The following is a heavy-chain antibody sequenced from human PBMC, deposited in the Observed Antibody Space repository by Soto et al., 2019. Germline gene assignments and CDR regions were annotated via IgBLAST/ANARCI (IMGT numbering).Heavy chain of an antibody. D-gene: IGHD3-3*01. CDR3: ARTSGPSSVTIFGVALHTDYDAFDI. Sequence: ASETQSLTCTVSGGSISSGGYYWSWIRQHPGKGLEWIGYIYYSGSTYYNPSLKSRVTISVDTSKNQFSLKLSSVTAADTAVYYCARTSGPSSVTIFGVALHTDYDAFDIWGQGTMVTVSS. V-gene: IGHV4-31*03. J-gene: IGHJ3*02. CDR1: GGSISSGGYY. CDR2: IYYSGST.